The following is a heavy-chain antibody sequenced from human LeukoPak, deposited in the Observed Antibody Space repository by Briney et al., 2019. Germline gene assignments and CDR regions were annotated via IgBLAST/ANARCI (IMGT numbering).Heavy chain of an antibody. CDR1: GGSISSYY. V-gene: IGHV4-59*01. Sequence: SETLSLTCTVSGGSISSYYWSWIRQPPGKGLEWIGYIYYSGSTNYNPSLKSRVTISVDMSKNQFSLKLSSVTAADTAVYYCARGSTYYDFWSGPLMDVWGKGTTVTVSS. CDR3: ARGSTYYDFWSGPLMDV. CDR2: IYYSGST. J-gene: IGHJ6*04. D-gene: IGHD3-3*01.